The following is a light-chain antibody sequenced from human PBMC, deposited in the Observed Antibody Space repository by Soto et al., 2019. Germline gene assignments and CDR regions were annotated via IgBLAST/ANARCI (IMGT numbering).Light chain of an antibody. V-gene: IGLV2-18*01. CDR1: SSDVGSYNR. Sequence: QSALTQPPSVSGSPGQSVTISCTGTSSDVGSYNRVSWYQQPPGTAPKLMIYEVSNRPSGVPDRFSGSKSGNTASLTISGLHAEDEADYYCSLYTSSSPVFGGGTKLTVL. CDR2: EVS. CDR3: SLYTSSSPV. J-gene: IGLJ2*01.